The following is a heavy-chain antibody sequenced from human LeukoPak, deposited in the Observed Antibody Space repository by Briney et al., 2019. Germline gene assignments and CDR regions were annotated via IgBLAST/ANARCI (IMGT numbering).Heavy chain of an antibody. CDR2: TSSSGEYI. CDR3: SRDRGCGYVPFDF. V-gene: IGHV3-21*01. CDR1: GFTFSTYT. J-gene: IGHJ4*02. D-gene: IGHD5-12*01. Sequence: GGSLRLSCTASGFTFSTYTMNWVRQAPGKGLEWVSSTSSSGEYIYYTDSVEGRFTISRDNAKNSLYLQMNGLRAEDAAVYFCSRDRGCGYVPFDFWGQGILVTVSS.